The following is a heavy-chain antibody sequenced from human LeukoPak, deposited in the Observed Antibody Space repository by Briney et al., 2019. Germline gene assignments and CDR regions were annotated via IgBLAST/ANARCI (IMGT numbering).Heavy chain of an antibody. J-gene: IGHJ4*02. CDR3: AKDHGPGIYCSSTSCHLRALGY. CDR2: IRYDGSNK. Sequence: GGSLRLSCAASGFTFSSYGMHWVRQAPGKGLEWVAFIRYDGSNKYYADSVKGRFTISRDNSKNTLYLQMNSLRAEDTAVYYCAKDHGPGIYCSSTSCHLRALGYWGQGTLVTVSS. V-gene: IGHV3-30*02. CDR1: GFTFSSYG. D-gene: IGHD2-2*01.